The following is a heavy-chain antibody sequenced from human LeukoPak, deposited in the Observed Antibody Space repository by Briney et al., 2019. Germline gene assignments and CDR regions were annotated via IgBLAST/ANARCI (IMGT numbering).Heavy chain of an antibody. V-gene: IGHV3-23*01. Sequence: GGSLRLSCAASGFPFSSYAMSWVRQAPGXGLEWVSAISGSGGSTYYADSVKGRFTISRDNSKNTLYLQMNSLRAEDTAVYYCAKNNFGEFDYWGQGTLVTVSS. CDR2: ISGSGGST. D-gene: IGHD3-16*01. CDR3: AKNNFGEFDY. CDR1: GFPFSSYA. J-gene: IGHJ4*02.